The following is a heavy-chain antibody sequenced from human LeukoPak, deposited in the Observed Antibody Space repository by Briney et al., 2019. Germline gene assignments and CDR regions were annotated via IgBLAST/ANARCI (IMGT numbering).Heavy chain of an antibody. CDR2: IYYSGST. V-gene: IGHV4-59*01. D-gene: IGHD3-10*01. CDR1: GGSISSYY. Sequence: SETLSLTCTVSGGSISSYYWSWIRQPPGKGLEWIGYIYYSGSTNYNPSLKSRVTISVDTSKNQFSLKLSSVTAADTAVYYCARVHGSAIYYKRYFDYWGQGTLVTVSS. J-gene: IGHJ4*02. CDR3: ARVHGSAIYYKRYFDY.